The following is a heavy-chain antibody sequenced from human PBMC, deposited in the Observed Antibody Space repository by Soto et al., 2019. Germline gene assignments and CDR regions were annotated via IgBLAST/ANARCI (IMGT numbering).Heavy chain of an antibody. V-gene: IGHV3-7*03. J-gene: IGHJ6*02. CDR3: AREIEWLAPGDYYYYGMDV. D-gene: IGHD6-19*01. CDR1: GFTFSSYW. CDR2: IKQDGSEK. Sequence: PGGSLRLSCAASGFTFSSYWMSWVRQAPGKGLEWVANIKQDGSEKYYVDSVKGRFTISRDNAKNSLYLQMNSLRAEDTAVYYCAREIEWLAPGDYYYYGMDVWGQGTTVTVSS.